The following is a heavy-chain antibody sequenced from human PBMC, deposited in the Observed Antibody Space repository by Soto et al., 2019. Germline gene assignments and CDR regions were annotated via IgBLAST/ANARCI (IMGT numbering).Heavy chain of an antibody. D-gene: IGHD4-17*01. CDR2: IYDGGST. V-gene: IGHV3-66*01. CDR1: GFPVSTNY. Sequence: DVKLVESGGGLVQPGGSLRLSCAASGFPVSTNYVSWVRQAPGKGLEWVSIIYDGGSTYYADSVKGRFTITRDNFKNMLYLQMNSLRAEDTAVYYCARGDGDYGRRLDPWGQGTQVTVSS. CDR3: ARGDGDYGRRLDP. J-gene: IGHJ5*02.